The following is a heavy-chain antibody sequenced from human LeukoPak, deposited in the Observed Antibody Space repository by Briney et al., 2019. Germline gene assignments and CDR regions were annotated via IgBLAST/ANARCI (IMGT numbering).Heavy chain of an antibody. J-gene: IGHJ5*02. CDR1: GFTFSSYG. CDR2: ISYDGSNK. CDR3: AKNPPTVTTLFDP. D-gene: IGHD4-17*01. Sequence: GGSLRLSCAASGFTFSSYGMHWVRQAPGKGLEWVAVISYDGSNKYYAESVKGRFTISRDNSKNTLYLQMNSLRAQDTAVYYCAKNPPTVTTLFDPWGQGTLVTVSS. V-gene: IGHV3-30*18.